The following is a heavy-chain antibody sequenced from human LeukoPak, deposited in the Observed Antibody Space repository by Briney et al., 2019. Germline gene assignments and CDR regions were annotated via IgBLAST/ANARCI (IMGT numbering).Heavy chain of an antibody. CDR3: ARVRKLRTRGVMDPLDY. Sequence: GGSLRLSCAASGFTSNYYWLTWVRQAPGKGLEWVANIQQEGSEKYYVDSVKGRFIISRDNAKNSLYLQMTSLRAEDTAVYYCARVRKLRTRGVMDPLDYWGQGTLVTVSS. V-gene: IGHV3-7*01. CDR1: GFTSNYYW. CDR2: IQQEGSEK. J-gene: IGHJ4*02. D-gene: IGHD3-10*01.